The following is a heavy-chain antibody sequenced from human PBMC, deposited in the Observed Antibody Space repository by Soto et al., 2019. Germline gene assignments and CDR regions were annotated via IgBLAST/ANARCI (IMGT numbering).Heavy chain of an antibody. CDR3: ARDAYHSDSSRYYRYDAFDM. J-gene: IGHJ3*02. CDR1: GFIFSPYW. CDR2: IKRDGSET. V-gene: IGHV3-7*01. D-gene: IGHD3-22*01. Sequence: GGSLRLSCAASGFIFSPYWMSWVRQAPGKGLEWVANIKRDGSETHYVDSVKGRFTISRDNTKKSLYLQMKSLRVEDTAVYYCARDAYHSDSSRYYRYDAFDMWGQGTMVTVSS.